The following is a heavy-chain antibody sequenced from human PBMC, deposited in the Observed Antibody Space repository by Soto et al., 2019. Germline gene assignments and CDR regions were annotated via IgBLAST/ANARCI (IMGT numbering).Heavy chain of an antibody. CDR3: VKAVYCNMTTCFAGAFDI. Sequence: GGSLRLSCAASGFSFGRYGMSWVRQAPGKGLEWVSGSGATTFYADSVRGRFTISRANSKNMLYLQMNGLLAEDTAVYYCVKAVYCNMTTCFAGAFDIWGHGTLVTVSS. CDR1: GFSFGRYG. V-gene: IGHV3-23*01. D-gene: IGHD2-8*02. CDR2: SGSGATT. J-gene: IGHJ3*02.